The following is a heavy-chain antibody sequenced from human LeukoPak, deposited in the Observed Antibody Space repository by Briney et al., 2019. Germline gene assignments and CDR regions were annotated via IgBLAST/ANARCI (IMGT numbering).Heavy chain of an antibody. CDR2: ISSSSSYI. V-gene: IGHV3-21*01. Sequence: PGRSLRLSCAASGFTFSSYSMNWVRQAPGKGLEWVSSISSSSSYIYYADSVKGRFTISRDNAKNSLYLQMNSLRAEDTAVYYCYGTTGTTWRRGNWFDPWGQGTLVTVSS. J-gene: IGHJ5*02. CDR1: GFTFSSYS. D-gene: IGHD1-1*01. CDR3: YGTTGTTWRRGNWFDP.